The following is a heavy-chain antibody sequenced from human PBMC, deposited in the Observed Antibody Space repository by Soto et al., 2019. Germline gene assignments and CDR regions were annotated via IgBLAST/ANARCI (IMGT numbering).Heavy chain of an antibody. V-gene: IGHV3-30*18. D-gene: IGHD6-6*01. J-gene: IGHJ4*02. CDR2: MSYDGRNQ. CDR3: AKGGWYTSASRSDC. Sequence: QVQLVESGGGVVQPGTSLRLSCSASGFTLSGVDMHWVRQDPGKGLAWVAVMSYDGRNQYYADSVKGRFTVSRDSSKSTRYLQMNSLRTEDAAVYYCAKGGWYTSASRSDCLGQGTLVTVSS. CDR1: GFTLSGVD.